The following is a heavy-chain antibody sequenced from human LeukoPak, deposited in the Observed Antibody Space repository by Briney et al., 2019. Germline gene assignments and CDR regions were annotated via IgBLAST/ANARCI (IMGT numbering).Heavy chain of an antibody. D-gene: IGHD6-19*01. Sequence: SETLSLTCTVSGGSISSSSYYWGWIRQPPGKGLEWIGSIYYSGSTYYNPSPKSRVTISVDTSKNQFSLKLSSVTAADTAVYYCARQVAVNDAFDIWGQGTMVTVSS. CDR3: ARQVAVNDAFDI. J-gene: IGHJ3*02. V-gene: IGHV4-39*01. CDR1: GGSISSSSYY. CDR2: IYYSGST.